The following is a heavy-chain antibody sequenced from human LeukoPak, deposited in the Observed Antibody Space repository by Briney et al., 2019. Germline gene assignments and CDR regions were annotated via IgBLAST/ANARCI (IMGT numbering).Heavy chain of an antibody. CDR2: FDPDYCET. Sequence: ASEKLSCNVSGHPLTVFSMLWARHPPGKGLEWMGGFDPDYCETLHAQKLQGRLTNTEDTPNNTPHIELNRLSSEDSAVYYCVWSGYYRRNKTYFDYWGQGTLVTVSP. CDR3: VWSGYYRRNKTYFDY. J-gene: IGHJ4*02. D-gene: IGHD3-3*01. V-gene: IGHV1-24*01. CDR1: GHPLTVFS.